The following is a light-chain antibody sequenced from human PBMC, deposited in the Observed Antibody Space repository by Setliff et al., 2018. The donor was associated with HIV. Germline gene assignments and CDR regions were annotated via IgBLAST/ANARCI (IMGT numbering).Light chain of an antibody. Sequence: QSVLTQPASVSGSPGQSITISCTGTSSDLGSYHLVSWYQHHPGKGPKIIIYEGSQRPSGVSTRFSGSTSGDTASLTLAGLQAEDEADYYCCSYVAGSHYVFGTGTKVTVL. CDR2: EGS. V-gene: IGLV2-23*01. CDR1: SSDLGSYHL. J-gene: IGLJ1*01. CDR3: CSYVAGSHYV.